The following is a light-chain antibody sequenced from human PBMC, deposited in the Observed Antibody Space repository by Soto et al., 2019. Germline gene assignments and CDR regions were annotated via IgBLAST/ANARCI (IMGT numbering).Light chain of an antibody. CDR1: ESVSSIY. CDR2: GAS. CDR3: QQYDSWTPGT. V-gene: IGKV3-20*01. Sequence: EIVFTQSPGTLSLSPGERATLSCRASESVSSIYVAWYQQKPGQAPRLLIYGASTRATGIPDTFSGSGSGTEFTLTISSLQSEDFAVYYCQQYDSWTPGTFGQGTKVDIK. J-gene: IGKJ1*01.